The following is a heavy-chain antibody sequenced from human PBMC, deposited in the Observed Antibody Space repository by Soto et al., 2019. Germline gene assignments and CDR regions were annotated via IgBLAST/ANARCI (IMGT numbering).Heavy chain of an antibody. D-gene: IGHD6-19*01. CDR3: ARSHGAVARFDY. CDR1: GGSISSYY. J-gene: IGHJ4*02. Sequence: SETLSLTCTVSGGSISSYYWSWIRQPPGKGLEWIGYIYYSGSTNYNPSLKSRVTISVDTSRNQFSLKLSSVTAADTAVYYCARSHGAVARFDYWGQGTLVTVSS. V-gene: IGHV4-59*01. CDR2: IYYSGST.